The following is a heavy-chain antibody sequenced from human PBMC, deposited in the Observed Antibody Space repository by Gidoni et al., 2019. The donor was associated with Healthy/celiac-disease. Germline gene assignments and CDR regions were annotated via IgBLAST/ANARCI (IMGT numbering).Heavy chain of an antibody. D-gene: IGHD2-2*01. V-gene: IGHV1-3*01. CDR1: GYTFTSYT. J-gene: IGHJ6*02. CDR3: ATPVVPAAIAYYYGMDV. Sequence: QVQLVQSGAEVKKPGASVKVSCKASGYTFTSYTMHWVRQAPGQRLEWMGWINAGNGNTKYSQKFQGRVTITRDTSASTAYMELSSLRSEDTAVYYCATPVVPAAIAYYYGMDVWGQGTTVTVSS. CDR2: INAGNGNT.